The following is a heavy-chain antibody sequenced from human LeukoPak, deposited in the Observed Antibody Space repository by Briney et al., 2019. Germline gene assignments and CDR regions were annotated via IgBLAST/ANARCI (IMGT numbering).Heavy chain of an antibody. J-gene: IGHJ4*02. V-gene: IGHV3-66*02. CDR3: ARVANYDMLTGYMYYFVL. CDR2: IHSGGST. CDR1: GCTVSSNY. D-gene: IGHD3-9*01. Sequence: AESLTLSCAASGCTVSSNYMSWVRQPPGKGLEWVSVIHSGGSTYYADSVKGRFTISRDNSKNTLYLQLNGLRAEDTAVYYCARVANYDMLTGYMYYFVLWGQGTRVTVST.